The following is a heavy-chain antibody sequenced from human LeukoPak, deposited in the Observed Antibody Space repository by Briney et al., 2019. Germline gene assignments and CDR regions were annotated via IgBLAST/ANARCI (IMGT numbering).Heavy chain of an antibody. D-gene: IGHD6-13*01. CDR1: GYTFTSYG. CDR2: ISAYNGNT. CDR3: AREVAADGRNNWFDP. Sequence: ASVKVSCKASGYTFTSYGISWVRQAPGQGLEWMGWISAYNGNTNYAQKLQGRVTMTTDTSTSTAYMELRSLRSDDTAVYYCAREVAADGRNNWFDPWGQGALVTVSS. J-gene: IGHJ5*02. V-gene: IGHV1-18*01.